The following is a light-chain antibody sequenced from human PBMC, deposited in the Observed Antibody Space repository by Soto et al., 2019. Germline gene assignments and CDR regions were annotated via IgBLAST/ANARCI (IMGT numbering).Light chain of an antibody. CDR3: QHRDSWPLT. J-gene: IGKJ4*01. V-gene: IGKV3-11*01. CDR1: QSVSTS. CDR2: GAS. Sequence: EIVLTQSPATLSLSPGERATLSCRASQSVSTSLAWYQQKPGQAPRLLIYGASNGAAGIPARFSGTGSGTDFTLTISSLEPDDFAAYYCQHRDSWPLTFGGGTKVDIK.